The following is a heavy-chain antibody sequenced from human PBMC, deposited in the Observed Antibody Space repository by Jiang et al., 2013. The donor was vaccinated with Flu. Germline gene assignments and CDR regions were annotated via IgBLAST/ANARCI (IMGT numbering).Heavy chain of an antibody. D-gene: IGHD3-22*01. CDR2: ISSSGSTI. CDR3: ARDYYDSSGYWAGDY. CDR1: GFTFSSYE. J-gene: IGHJ4*02. V-gene: IGHV3-48*03. Sequence: VQLLESGGGLVQPGGSLRLSCAASGFTFSSYEMNWVRQAPGKGLEWVSYISSSGSTIYYADSVKGRFTISRDNAKNSLYLQMNSLRAEDTAVYYCARDYYDSSGYWAGDYWGQGNPWSPSPQ.